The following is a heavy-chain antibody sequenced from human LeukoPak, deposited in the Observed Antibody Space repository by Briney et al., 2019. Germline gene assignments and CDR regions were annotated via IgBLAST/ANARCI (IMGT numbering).Heavy chain of an antibody. CDR2: IYTSGST. CDR1: GGSISSGSYY. Sequence: SETLSLTCTVFGGSISSGSYYWSWIRQPAGKGLEWIGRIYTSGSTNYNPSLKSRVTISVDTSKNQFSLKLSSVTAADTAVYYCARFGLVGYYDSSGTDAFDIWGQGTMVTVSS. V-gene: IGHV4-61*02. CDR3: ARFGLVGYYDSSGTDAFDI. D-gene: IGHD3-22*01. J-gene: IGHJ3*02.